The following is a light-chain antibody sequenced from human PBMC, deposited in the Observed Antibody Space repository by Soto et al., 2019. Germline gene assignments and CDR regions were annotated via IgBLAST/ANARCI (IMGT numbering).Light chain of an antibody. Sequence: QYALTQPASVSGSPGQSITISCTGTSSDVGGYNYVSWYQQHPGKAPKLMIYYVSNRPSGVSNRFSGSKSGNTASLTISGLQAADEADYYCSSFTSTSTWMFGGGTKLTVL. J-gene: IGLJ3*02. V-gene: IGLV2-14*03. CDR2: YVS. CDR3: SSFTSTSTWM. CDR1: SSDVGGYNY.